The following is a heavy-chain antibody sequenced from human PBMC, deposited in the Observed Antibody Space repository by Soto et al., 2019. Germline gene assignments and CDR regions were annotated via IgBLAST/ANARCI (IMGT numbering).Heavy chain of an antibody. J-gene: IGHJ3*02. Sequence: GASVKVSCKASGYTFTSYYMHWVRQAPGQGLEWMGIINPSGGSTSYAQKFQGRVTMTRDTSTSTVYMELSSLRSEDTAVYYCARDLYDSSGPNQNDAFDIWGQGTMVTVS. CDR1: GYTFTSYY. V-gene: IGHV1-46*01. CDR3: ARDLYDSSGPNQNDAFDI. CDR2: INPSGGST. D-gene: IGHD3-22*01.